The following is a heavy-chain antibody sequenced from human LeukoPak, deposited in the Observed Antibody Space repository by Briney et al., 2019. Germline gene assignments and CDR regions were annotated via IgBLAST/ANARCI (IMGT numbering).Heavy chain of an antibody. D-gene: IGHD3-10*01. J-gene: IGHJ5*02. CDR2: IYYSGST. CDR3: ARGGYYGSGNDFRFDP. Sequence: SETLSLTCTVSGGSISSYYWSWIRQPPGKGLEWIGYIYYSGSTNYKPSLKSRVTISVDTSKNQFSLKLSSVTAADTAVYYCARGGYYGSGNDFRFDPWGQGTPVTVSS. CDR1: GGSISSYY. V-gene: IGHV4-59*01.